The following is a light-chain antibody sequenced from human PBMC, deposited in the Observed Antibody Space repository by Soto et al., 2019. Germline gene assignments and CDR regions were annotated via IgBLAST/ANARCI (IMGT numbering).Light chain of an antibody. CDR1: QSVRDRY. CDR2: DTS. J-gene: IGKJ4*01. Sequence: EIVLTQSPGTLSLSPGERATLSCRASQSVRDRYLAWYQQKPGQAPSLLIYDTSTRATGVPDRFSGSGSGTDFALTISRVEPEDFAIYFCQQYNNWPPLTFGGGTKVDIK. V-gene: IGKV3D-20*02. CDR3: QQYNNWPPLT.